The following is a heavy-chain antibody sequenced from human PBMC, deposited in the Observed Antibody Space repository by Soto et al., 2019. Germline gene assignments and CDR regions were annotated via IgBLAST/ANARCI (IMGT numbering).Heavy chain of an antibody. CDR3: ARVKAEGSGSYYYYYGMDV. CDR1: GDSVSSNSAA. J-gene: IGHJ6*02. V-gene: IGHV6-1*01. CDR2: TYYRSKWYN. Sequence: SQTLSLTCAISGDSVSSNSAAWNWIRQSPSRGLEWLGRTYYRSKWYNDYAVSVKSRITINPDTSKNQFSLQLNSVTPEDTAVYYCARVKAEGSGSYYYYYGMDVWGQGTTVTVSS. D-gene: IGHD3-10*01.